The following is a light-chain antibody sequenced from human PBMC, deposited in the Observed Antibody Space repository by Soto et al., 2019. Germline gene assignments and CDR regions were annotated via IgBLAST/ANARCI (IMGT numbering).Light chain of an antibody. Sequence: DIRMTQSPSTLSASVGDRVTITCRASQTISSWLAWYQQKPGKAPKLLLYKASTLETGVPSRFSGSGSGTEFTLTIRSLQPDDFATYYCQQYNSYSATFGQGTKLEIK. V-gene: IGKV1-5*03. CDR1: QTISSW. CDR3: QQYNSYSAT. J-gene: IGKJ2*01. CDR2: KAS.